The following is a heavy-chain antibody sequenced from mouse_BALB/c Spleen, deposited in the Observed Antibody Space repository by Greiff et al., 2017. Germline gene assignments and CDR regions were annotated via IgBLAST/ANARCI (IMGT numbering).Heavy chain of an antibody. J-gene: IGHJ4*01. CDR2: IYPGNVNT. CDR3: ARGDTTVVGYYAMDY. Sequence: VQLQQSGPELVKPGASVRISCKASGYTFTSYYIHWVKQRPGQGLEWIGWIYPGNVNTKYNEKFKGKATLTADKSSSTAYMQLSSLTSEDSAVYFCARGDTTVVGYYAMDYWGQGTSVTVSS. CDR1: GYTFTSYY. D-gene: IGHD1-1*01. V-gene: IGHV1S56*01.